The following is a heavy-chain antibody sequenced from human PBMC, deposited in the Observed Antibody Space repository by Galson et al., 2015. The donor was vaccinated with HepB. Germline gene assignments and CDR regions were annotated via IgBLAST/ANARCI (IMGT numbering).Heavy chain of an antibody. J-gene: IGHJ4*02. CDR1: GFTFSSYS. V-gene: IGHV3-21*01. D-gene: IGHD3-3*01. Sequence: SLRLSCAASGFTFSSYSMNWVRQAPGKGLEWVSSISSSSSYIYYADSVKGRFTISRDNAKNSLYLQMNSLRAEDTAVYYCARVRVGVVIMGDLDYWGQGTLVTVSS. CDR3: ARVRVGVVIMGDLDY. CDR2: ISSSSSYI.